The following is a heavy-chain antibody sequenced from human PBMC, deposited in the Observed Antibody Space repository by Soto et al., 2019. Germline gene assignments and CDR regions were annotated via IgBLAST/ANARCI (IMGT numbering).Heavy chain of an antibody. D-gene: IGHD6-25*01. Sequence: QVQLVQSGPEVKKPGASVKVSCKASGYSFTSYGVSWVRQAPGQGLEWMGWISANSGNTDYAQKFRGRVTMTTETSTSTAYMDLRRLRSDDTDVYYCVRDPQRNDYWGQGTMVTVSS. CDR3: VRDPQRNDY. J-gene: IGHJ4*02. V-gene: IGHV1-18*04. CDR1: GYSFTSYG. CDR2: ISANSGNT.